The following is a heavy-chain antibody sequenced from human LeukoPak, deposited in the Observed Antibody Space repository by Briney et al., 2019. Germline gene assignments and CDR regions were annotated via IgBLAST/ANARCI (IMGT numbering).Heavy chain of an antibody. CDR1: GYTFSSYY. Sequence: ASVKVPCKASGYTFSSYYMHWVRQAPGQGLEWMGIINPSGGSTTYAQKFQGRVTMTRDTSTSTVYMELSSLRSEDTAVYYCARSDVTALHRGPIDYWGQGTLVTVSS. CDR2: INPSGGST. D-gene: IGHD2-21*02. J-gene: IGHJ4*02. V-gene: IGHV1-46*01. CDR3: ARSDVTALHRGPIDY.